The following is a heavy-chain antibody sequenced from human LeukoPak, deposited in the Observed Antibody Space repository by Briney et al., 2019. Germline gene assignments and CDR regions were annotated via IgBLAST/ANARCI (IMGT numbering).Heavy chain of an antibody. V-gene: IGHV3-30*02. CDR3: AKPGYSSGWWDY. D-gene: IGHD6-19*01. Sequence: TGGSLRLSCAASGFTFSSYVMNWVRQAPGKGLEWVAFIRYDGGNKYYADSVKGRFTISRDNSKNTLYLQMNSLRAEDTAVYYCAKPGYSSGWWDYWGQGTLVTVSS. J-gene: IGHJ4*02. CDR1: GFTFSSYV. CDR2: IRYDGGNK.